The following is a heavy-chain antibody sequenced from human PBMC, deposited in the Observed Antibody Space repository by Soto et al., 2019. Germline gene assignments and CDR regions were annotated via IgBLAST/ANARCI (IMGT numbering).Heavy chain of an antibody. D-gene: IGHD3-10*01. V-gene: IGHV3-30*18. J-gene: IGHJ4*02. CDR3: AKDVSSGGRYFDS. CDR1: GFTFSSYG. CDR2: ILYDGKNY. Sequence: PGGSLRPSCAASGFTFSSYGMHWVRQAPGKGLEWVAFILYDGKNYYYGDSVKGRFTISRDNSKNTLYLQMNNLRPDDTALYYCAKDVSSGGRYFDSWGQGIPVTVSS.